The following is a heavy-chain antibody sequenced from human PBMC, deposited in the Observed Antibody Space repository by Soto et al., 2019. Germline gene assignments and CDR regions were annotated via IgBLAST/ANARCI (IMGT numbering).Heavy chain of an antibody. CDR2: IIPILGIA. Sequence: QVQLVQSGAEVKKPGSSVKVSCKASGGTFSSYTISWVRQAPGQGLEWMGRIIPILGIANYAQKFQGRVTITADKSTSPAXMELSXLRSXXTAXYYXXXXXXXSSTGYWGQGTLVTVSS. J-gene: IGHJ4*02. CDR3: XXXXXXSSTGY. CDR1: GGTFSSYT. D-gene: IGHD6-13*01. V-gene: IGHV1-69*02.